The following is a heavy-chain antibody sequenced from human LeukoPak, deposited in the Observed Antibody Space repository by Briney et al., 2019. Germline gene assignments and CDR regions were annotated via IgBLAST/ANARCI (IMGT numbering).Heavy chain of an antibody. V-gene: IGHV3-66*01. Sequence: GGSLRLSCAASGFTFSSYAMSWVRQAPGKGLEWVSVIYSGGSTYYADSVKGRFTISRDNSKNTLYLQMNSLRAEDTAVYYCARTHYAFDYWGQGTLVTVSS. J-gene: IGHJ4*02. CDR1: GFTFSSYA. D-gene: IGHD2-2*01. CDR3: ARTHYAFDY. CDR2: IYSGGST.